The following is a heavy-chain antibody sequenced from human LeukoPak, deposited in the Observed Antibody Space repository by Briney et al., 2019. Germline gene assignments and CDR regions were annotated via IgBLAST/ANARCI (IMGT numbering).Heavy chain of an antibody. Sequence: GGSLRLSCAASGFTFSSYAMGWVRQAPGKGLEWVSVIYSGGSTNYADSVRGRFTISRDNSKNTLYLQMNSLRDEDTAVYYCARGRYEISAAMDVWGQGTTVTVSS. J-gene: IGHJ6*02. CDR1: GFTFSSYA. CDR2: IYSGGST. CDR3: ARGRYEISAAMDV. V-gene: IGHV3-53*01. D-gene: IGHD5-12*01.